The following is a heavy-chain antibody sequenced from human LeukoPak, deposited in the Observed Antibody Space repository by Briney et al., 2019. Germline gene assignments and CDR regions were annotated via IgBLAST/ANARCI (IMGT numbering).Heavy chain of an antibody. CDR2: IYYSGST. CDR1: GGSISSGGYY. D-gene: IGHD6-13*01. J-gene: IGHJ3*02. CDR3: ARDRAGIYAFDI. V-gene: IGHV4-31*03. Sequence: SETLSLTCTVSGGSISSGGYYWSWIRQHPGKGLEWIGYIYYSGSTYYNPSLKSRVTISVDTSKNQFSLKLSSVTAADTAVYYCARDRAGIYAFDIWGQGTMVTVSS.